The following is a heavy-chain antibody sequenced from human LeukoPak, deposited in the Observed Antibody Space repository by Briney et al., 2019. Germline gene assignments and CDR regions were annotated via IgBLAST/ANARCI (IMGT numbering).Heavy chain of an antibody. J-gene: IGHJ5*02. CDR2: IYSSGST. Sequence: SETLSLTCTVSGASVSGSPYYWGWIRQPPGKGLEWIGSIYSSGSTYYNASLQSRVTISIETSKNQFSLKLRSVTAADTAVYYCARALGRLSWFDPWGQGTLVSVSS. V-gene: IGHV4-39*01. CDR3: ARALGRLSWFDP. D-gene: IGHD7-27*01. CDR1: GASVSGSPYY.